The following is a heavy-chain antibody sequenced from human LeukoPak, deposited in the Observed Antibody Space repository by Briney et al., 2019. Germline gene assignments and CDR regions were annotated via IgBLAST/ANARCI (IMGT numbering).Heavy chain of an antibody. V-gene: IGHV3-23*01. CDR1: GFTFSSYA. D-gene: IGHD1-14*01. Sequence: GESLRLSCVASGFTFSSYAMSWVRQAPGKGLEWVSSGSGSGGNAYYADSVKGRLTISRDNSKNTLYLQMNSLRAEDTAVYYCAKKRQPGYYYYYYGMDVWGQGTTVTVSS. CDR3: AKKRQPGYYYYYYGMDV. CDR2: GSGSGGNA. J-gene: IGHJ6*02.